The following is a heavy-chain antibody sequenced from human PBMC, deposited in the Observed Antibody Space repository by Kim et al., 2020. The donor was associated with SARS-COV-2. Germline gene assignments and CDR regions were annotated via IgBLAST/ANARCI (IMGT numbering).Heavy chain of an antibody. J-gene: IGHJ6*02. Sequence: GGSLRLSCAASGFTFSSYSMNWVRQAPGKGLEWVSSISSSSSYIYYADSVKGRFTISRDNAKNSLYLQMNSLRAEDTAVYYCARDPTRPATPVYYYYYGMDVWGQGTTVTVSS. CDR1: GFTFSSYS. V-gene: IGHV3-21*01. CDR3: ARDPTRPATPVYYYYYGMDV. D-gene: IGHD1-1*01. CDR2: ISSSSSYI.